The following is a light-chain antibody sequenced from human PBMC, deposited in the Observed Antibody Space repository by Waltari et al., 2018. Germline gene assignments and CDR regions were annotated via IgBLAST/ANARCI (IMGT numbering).Light chain of an antibody. CDR3: MQGTYWRT. Sequence: DVVMTQSPLSLPVTLGQAASISCSSSRSPVYSDGNKYLNWFHQRPGQSPRRLIYKVSNRDSGVPDRFSGSGSGTNFTLKISRVEAEDVGVYYCMQGTYWRTFGQGTKVEIK. V-gene: IGKV2-30*01. CDR1: RSPVYSDGNKY. CDR2: KVS. J-gene: IGKJ1*01.